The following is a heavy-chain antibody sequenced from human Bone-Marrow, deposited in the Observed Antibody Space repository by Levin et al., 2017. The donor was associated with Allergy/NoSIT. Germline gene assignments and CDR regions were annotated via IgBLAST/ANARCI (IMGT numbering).Heavy chain of an antibody. J-gene: IGHJ4*02. D-gene: IGHD3-3*01. Sequence: GGSLRLSCAASGFTFSSYALSWVRQAPGKGLEWVAAISGSGGSTYYAAPEKGRFTISRDNSKNTLYLQMNSLRAVDTAVYHCAKGRRLLERLLGVDYWRQGPLVTVSS. CDR2: ISGSGGST. CDR1: GFTFSSYA. CDR3: AKGRRLLERLLGVDY. V-gene: IGHV3-23*01.